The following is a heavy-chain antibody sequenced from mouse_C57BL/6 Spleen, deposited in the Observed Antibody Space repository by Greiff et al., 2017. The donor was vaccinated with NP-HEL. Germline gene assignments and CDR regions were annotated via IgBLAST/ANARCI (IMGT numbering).Heavy chain of an antibody. V-gene: IGHV1-9*01. J-gene: IGHJ2*01. D-gene: IGHD1-1*01. CDR1: GYTFTGYW. CDR3: ATYDGSRGYFDY. CDR2: ILPGSGST. Sequence: QVQLQQSGAELMKPGASVKLSCKATGYTFTGYWIEWVKQRPGHGLEWIGEILPGSGSTNYNEKFKGKATLTADTSSNTAYMQLSSLTTEDSAVYCCATYDGSRGYFDYWGQGTTLTVSS.